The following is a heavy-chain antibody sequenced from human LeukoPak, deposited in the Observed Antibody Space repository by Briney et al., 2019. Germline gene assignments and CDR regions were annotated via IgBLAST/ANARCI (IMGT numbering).Heavy chain of an antibody. J-gene: IGHJ4*02. V-gene: IGHV3-21*01. D-gene: IGHD2-2*01. Sequence: GGSLRLSCAASEFPFSSYSMNWVRQAPGKGLEWVSSISSSSSYIYYADSVKGRFTISRDNAKNSLYLQMNSLRAEDTAVYYCARDPSSKGFDYWGQGTLVTVSS. CDR2: ISSSSSYI. CDR3: ARDPSSKGFDY. CDR1: EFPFSSYS.